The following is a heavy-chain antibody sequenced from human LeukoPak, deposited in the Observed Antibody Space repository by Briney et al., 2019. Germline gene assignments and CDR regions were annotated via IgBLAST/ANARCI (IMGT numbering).Heavy chain of an antibody. V-gene: IGHV4-39*01. CDR2: IYYSGST. D-gene: IGHD6-6*01. J-gene: IGHJ4*02. Sequence: PSETLSLTCTVSGGSISSSSYYWGWIRQPPGKGLEWIGSIYYSGSTYYNPSLKSRVTISVDTSKNQFSLKLSSVTAADTAVYYCARNRIAARPGDLFDYWGQGTLVTVSS. CDR3: ARNRIAARPGDLFDY. CDR1: GGSISSSSYY.